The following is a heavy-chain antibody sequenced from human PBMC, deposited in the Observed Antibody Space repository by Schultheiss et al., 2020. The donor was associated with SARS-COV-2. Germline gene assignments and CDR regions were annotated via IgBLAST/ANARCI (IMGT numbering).Heavy chain of an antibody. V-gene: IGHV1-18*01. J-gene: IGHJ3*02. D-gene: IGHD6-13*01. CDR2: ISAYNGNT. CDR3: ARAWGIAAAGMGDAFDI. CDR1: GYTFTSYG. Sequence: ASVKVSCKASGYTFTSYGISWVRQAPGQGLEWMGWISAYNGNTNYAQKLQGRVTMTTDTSTSTAYMELSSLRSEDTAVYYCARAWGIAAAGMGDAFDIWGQGTMVTVSS.